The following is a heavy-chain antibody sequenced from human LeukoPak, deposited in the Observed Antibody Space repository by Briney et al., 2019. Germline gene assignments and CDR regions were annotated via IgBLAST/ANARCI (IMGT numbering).Heavy chain of an antibody. CDR1: GFTFRDHW. CDR3: ARGTPFGAY. D-gene: IGHD3-3*01. J-gene: IGHJ4*02. V-gene: IGHV3-7*03. Sequence: PGGSLRLSCAASGFTFRDHWMHWVRQAPGKGLEWVANIKQDESEKYYVDPVKGRFTISRDNTRNSLHPQMNNLRAEDTAVYYCARGTPFGAYWGQGTLVTVSS. CDR2: IKQDESEK.